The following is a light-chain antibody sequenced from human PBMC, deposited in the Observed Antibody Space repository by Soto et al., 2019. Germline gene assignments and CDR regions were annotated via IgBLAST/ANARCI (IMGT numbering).Light chain of an antibody. V-gene: IGKV1-27*01. CDR1: QAIGNY. CDR3: QKYDSAPFT. J-gene: IGKJ3*01. CDR2: AAS. Sequence: DIQMTQSPSSLSASVGDRVTITCRASQAIGNYLAWYQQRPGKVPELLIYAASTLPSGVPSRFSGGGSGPDFTLTINGLQPEDAATYYCQKYDSAPFTFGPGTKVDV.